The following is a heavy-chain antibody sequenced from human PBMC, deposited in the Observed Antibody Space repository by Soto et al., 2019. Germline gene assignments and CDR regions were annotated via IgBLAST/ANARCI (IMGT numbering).Heavy chain of an antibody. CDR1: GFTFTSYW. Sequence: EVQVVESGGGLVQPGGPLRLSCAASGFTFTSYWMAWVRQAPGRGLEWVANINKDGSEKSYVDSLKGRFTISRDNAKSSLYLQMISLRADDTAVYYCVREIASRLWGKGTTVIVSS. D-gene: IGHD2-21*01. V-gene: IGHV3-7*01. CDR3: VREIASRL. J-gene: IGHJ6*04. CDR2: INKDGSEK.